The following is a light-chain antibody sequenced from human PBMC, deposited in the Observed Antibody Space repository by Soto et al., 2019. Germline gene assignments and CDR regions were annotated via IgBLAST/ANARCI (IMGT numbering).Light chain of an antibody. V-gene: IGKV1-5*03. CDR1: QSISNC. Sequence: DIQMTQSPSTLSASVGDRVTITCRASQSISNCLAWYQQKPGKAPKLLIYKASSLESGVPSRFSGSGSGTEFTLTISSLQPDDFATYYCQQYNTYWTFGQGTKVEI. J-gene: IGKJ1*01. CDR3: QQYNTYWT. CDR2: KAS.